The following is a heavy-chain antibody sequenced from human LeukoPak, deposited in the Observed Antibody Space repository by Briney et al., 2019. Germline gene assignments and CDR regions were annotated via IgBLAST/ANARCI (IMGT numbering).Heavy chain of an antibody. CDR3: ARPQVRYCSSTSCYGRVDY. CDR1: GYTFTSYG. Sequence: ASVKVSCKASGYTFTSYGISWVRQAPGQGLEWMGWISAYNGNTNYAQKLQGRVTMTIDTSTSTAYMELRSLGSDDTAVYYCARPQVRYCSSTSCYGRVDYWGQGTLVTVSS. CDR2: ISAYNGNT. D-gene: IGHD2-2*01. V-gene: IGHV1-18*01. J-gene: IGHJ4*02.